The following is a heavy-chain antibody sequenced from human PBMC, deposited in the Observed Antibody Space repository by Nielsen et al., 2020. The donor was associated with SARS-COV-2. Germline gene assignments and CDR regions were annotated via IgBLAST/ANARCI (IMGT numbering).Heavy chain of an antibody. CDR1: GFTFSTYG. Sequence: GGSLRLSCAASGFTFSTYGMSWVRQSPGKGLEWVSTISSVLSYIFYADSVKGRFTISRDISTNSLYLKMNSLRAEDTAVYYCASCLAYCGGDGYWGQGTLVTVSS. CDR3: ASCLAYCGGDGY. J-gene: IGHJ4*02. D-gene: IGHD2-21*02. CDR2: ISSVLSYI. V-gene: IGHV3-21*01.